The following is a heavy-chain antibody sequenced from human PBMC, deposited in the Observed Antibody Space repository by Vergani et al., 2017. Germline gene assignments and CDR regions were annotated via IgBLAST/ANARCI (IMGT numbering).Heavy chain of an antibody. J-gene: IGHJ5*02. V-gene: IGHV3-30-3*01. CDR1: GFTVSSYA. CDR3: ARRAAVVDSSGTYNWFDP. Sequence: VQLVESGGGLVQPGGSLRLSCAASGFTVSSYAMHWVRQAPGKGLEWVAVISYDGSNKYYADSVKGRFTISRDNSKNTLYLQMNSLRAEDTALYYCARRAAVVDSSGTYNWFDPWGQGTLVTVSS. D-gene: IGHD6-19*01. CDR2: ISYDGSNK.